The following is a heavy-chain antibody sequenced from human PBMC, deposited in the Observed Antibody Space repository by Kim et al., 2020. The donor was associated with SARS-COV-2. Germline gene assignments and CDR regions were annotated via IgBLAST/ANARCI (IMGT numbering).Heavy chain of an antibody. CDR2: ISGSGGST. J-gene: IGHJ5*02. Sequence: GGSLRLSCAASGFTFSSYAMSWVRQAPGKGLEWVSAISGSGGSTYYADSVKGRFTISRDNSKNTLYLQMNSLRAEDTAVYYCAKDGITMVRGVGWFDPWGQGTLVTVSS. D-gene: IGHD3-10*01. CDR3: AKDGITMVRGVGWFDP. CDR1: GFTFSSYA. V-gene: IGHV3-23*01.